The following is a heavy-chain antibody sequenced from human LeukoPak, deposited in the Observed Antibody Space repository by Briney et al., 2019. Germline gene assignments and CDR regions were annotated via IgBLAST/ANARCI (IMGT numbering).Heavy chain of an antibody. V-gene: IGHV3-21*01. CDR1: GFTFSSYS. J-gene: IGHJ4*02. CDR3: AREGIAVATPPDY. CDR2: ISSSSSYI. D-gene: IGHD6-19*01. Sequence: GGSLRLSCAASGFTFSSYSMSWVRQAPGKGLEWVSSISSSSSYIYYADSVKGRFTISRDNAKNSLYLQMNSLRAEDTAVYYCAREGIAVATPPDYWGQGTLVTVSS.